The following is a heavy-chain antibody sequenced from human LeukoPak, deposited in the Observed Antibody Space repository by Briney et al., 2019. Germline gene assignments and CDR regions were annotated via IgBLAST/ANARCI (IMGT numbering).Heavy chain of an antibody. CDR2: INTNTGNP. CDR1: GYTFTSYA. D-gene: IGHD4-17*01. J-gene: IGHJ6*03. CDR3: AREYGDYGDYSYYYYYYMDV. Sequence: GASVKVSCKASGYTFTSYAMNWVRQAPGQGLEWMGWINTNTGNPTYAQGFTGRFVFSLDTSVSTAYLQISSLKAEDTAVYYCAREYGDYGDYSYYYYYYMDVWGKGTTVTVSS. V-gene: IGHV7-4-1*02.